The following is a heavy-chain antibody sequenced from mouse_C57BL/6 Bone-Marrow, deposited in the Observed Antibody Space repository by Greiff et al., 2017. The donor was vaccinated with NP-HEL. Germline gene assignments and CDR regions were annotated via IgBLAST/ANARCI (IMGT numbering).Heavy chain of an antibody. CDR2: ILPGSGST. J-gene: IGHJ2*01. V-gene: IGHV1-9*01. CDR3: ARGILFITTVVVPLDY. Sequence: QVQLQQSGAELMKPGASVKLSCKATGYTFTGYWIEWVKQRPGHGLEWIGEILPGSGSTNYNEKFKGKATFTADTSSNTAYMQLSSLTTEDSAIYYCARGILFITTVVVPLDYWGQGTTLTVSS. CDR1: GYTFTGYW. D-gene: IGHD1-1*01.